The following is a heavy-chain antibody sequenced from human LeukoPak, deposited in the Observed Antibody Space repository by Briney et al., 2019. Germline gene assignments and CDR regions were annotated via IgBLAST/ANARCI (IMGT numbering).Heavy chain of an antibody. J-gene: IGHJ4*02. CDR3: ARNLIAAAGPFDY. D-gene: IGHD6-13*01. CDR2: ISYDGSNK. Sequence: SGRSLRLSCAASGFTFSSYGMHWVRQAPGKGLEWVAVISYDGSNKYYADSVKGRFTISRDNSKNTLYLQMNSLRAEDTAVYYCARNLIAAAGPFDYWGQGTLVTVSS. V-gene: IGHV3-30*03. CDR1: GFTFSSYG.